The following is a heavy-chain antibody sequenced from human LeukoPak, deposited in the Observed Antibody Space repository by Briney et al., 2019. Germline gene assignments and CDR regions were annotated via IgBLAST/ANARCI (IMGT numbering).Heavy chain of an antibody. CDR3: ARLGAFVLYYDSSGYFDS. Sequence: ASVKVSCKASGYTFTDHHMHWVRQAPGQGLEWMGWINPKSGGTNYAQKFQGRVTMSRDTSISTTYMELSSLRSDDTPVYYCARLGAFVLYYDSSGYFDSWGQGTLVTVSS. V-gene: IGHV1-2*02. CDR2: INPKSGGT. CDR1: GYTFTDHH. J-gene: IGHJ4*02. D-gene: IGHD3-22*01.